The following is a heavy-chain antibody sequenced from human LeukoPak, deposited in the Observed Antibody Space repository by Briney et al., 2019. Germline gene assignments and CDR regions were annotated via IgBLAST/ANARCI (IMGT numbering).Heavy chain of an antibody. Sequence: ASVKVSCKASGYTFTSYDINWVRQATGQGLEWMGWMNPNSGNTGYAQKFQGRVTMTRNTSISTAYMELSSLRSEDTAVYYCARGSQYYYDSSGPLGMDVWGQGTTVTDSS. V-gene: IGHV1-8*01. CDR2: MNPNSGNT. D-gene: IGHD3-22*01. CDR1: GYTFTSYD. CDR3: ARGSQYYYDSSGPLGMDV. J-gene: IGHJ6*02.